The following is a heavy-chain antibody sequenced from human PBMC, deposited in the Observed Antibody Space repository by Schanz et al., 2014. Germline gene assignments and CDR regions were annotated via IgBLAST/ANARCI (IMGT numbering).Heavy chain of an antibody. CDR1: GFTFSSYC. J-gene: IGHJ4*02. D-gene: IGHD3-3*01. CDR3: ARGVRIDY. Sequence: EVQLVESGGGLVQPGGSLRLSCAASGFTFSSYCINWVRQAPGKGLEWVANINQDGSEKYYVDSVKGRFTISRDNAKSSLYLQMNGLRAEDTAVYYCARGVRIDYWGQGTLVTVSS. V-gene: IGHV3-7*01. CDR2: INQDGSEK.